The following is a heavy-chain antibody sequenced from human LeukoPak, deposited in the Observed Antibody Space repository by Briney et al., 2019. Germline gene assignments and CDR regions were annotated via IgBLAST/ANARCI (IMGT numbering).Heavy chain of an antibody. Sequence: PSETLSLTCTVSGVSMRTYYWSWIRQPPGKGLEWIGYIYYSGSTYYNPSLKSRVTISVDTSKNQFSLKLSSVTAADTAVYYCARAGGWFGEFNDAFDIWGQGTMVTVSS. CDR1: GVSMRTYY. CDR2: IYYSGST. V-gene: IGHV4-59*06. CDR3: ARAGGWFGEFNDAFDI. J-gene: IGHJ3*02. D-gene: IGHD3-10*01.